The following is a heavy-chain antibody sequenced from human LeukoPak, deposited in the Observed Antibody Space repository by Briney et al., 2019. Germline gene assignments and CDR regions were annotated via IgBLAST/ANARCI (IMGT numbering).Heavy chain of an antibody. Sequence: SETLSLTCTVPGDSINSSDYYWAWIRQPPGEGLEWIATIYYSGSTYYKTSLKSRLTISVDSSKNQFSLKMNSVTVADTGVYYCARHGNWDPFDYWGQGTLVTVSS. CDR3: ARHGNWDPFDY. V-gene: IGHV4-39*01. D-gene: IGHD7-27*01. J-gene: IGHJ4*02. CDR1: GDSINSSDYY. CDR2: IYYSGST.